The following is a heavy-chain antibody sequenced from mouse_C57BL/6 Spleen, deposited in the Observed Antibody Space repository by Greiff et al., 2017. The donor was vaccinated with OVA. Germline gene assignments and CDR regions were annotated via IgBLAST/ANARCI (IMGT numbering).Heavy chain of an antibody. V-gene: IGHV1-15*01. CDR3: TRDDYDEVYYFDY. CDR2: IDPETGGT. D-gene: IGHD2-4*01. Sequence: QVQLKESGAELVRPGASVTLSCKASGYTFTDYEMHWVKQTPVHGLEWIGAIDPETGGTAYNQKFKGKAILTADKSSSTAYMELRSLTSEDSAVYYCTRDDYDEVYYFDYWGQGTTLTVSS. CDR1: GYTFTDYE. J-gene: IGHJ2*01.